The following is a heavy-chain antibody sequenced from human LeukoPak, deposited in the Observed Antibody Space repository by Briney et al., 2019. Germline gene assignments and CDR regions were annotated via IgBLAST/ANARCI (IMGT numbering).Heavy chain of an antibody. CDR3: ARTVTTYAFDI. D-gene: IGHD4-17*01. V-gene: IGHV3-7*04. CDR2: IQEDGSEK. Sequence: PGGSLRLSCAASGFTFNSYWMSWVRQAPGKGLEWVASIQEDGSEKYSVDSVKGRFTISRDDAKNSLYLQMNSLRAEDTAVYYCARTVTTYAFDIWGQGTMVTVSS. J-gene: IGHJ3*02. CDR1: GFTFNSYW.